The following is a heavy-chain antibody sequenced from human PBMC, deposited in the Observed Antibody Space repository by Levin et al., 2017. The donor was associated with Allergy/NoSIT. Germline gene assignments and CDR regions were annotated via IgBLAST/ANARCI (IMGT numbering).Heavy chain of an antibody. CDR3: AAQLGPPGAFDY. J-gene: IGHJ4*02. CDR2: ISSSSSYI. D-gene: IGHD2-2*01. CDR1: GFTFSSYS. V-gene: IGHV3-21*01. Sequence: KPGGSLRLSCAASGFTFSSYSMNWVRQAPGKGLEWVSSISSSSSYIYYADSVKGRFTISRDNAKNSLYLQMNSLRAEDTAVYYCAAQLGPPGAFDYWGQGTLVTVSS.